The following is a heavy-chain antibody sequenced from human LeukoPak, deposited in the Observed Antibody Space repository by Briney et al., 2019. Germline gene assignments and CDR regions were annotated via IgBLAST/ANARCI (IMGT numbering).Heavy chain of an antibody. D-gene: IGHD6-13*01. CDR3: ARVGTGDSSSWYRFDY. Sequence: ASVKVSCKASGYTFTSYYMHWVRQAPGQGLEWMGIINPSGGSTSYAQKFQGRVTMTRDMSTSTVYMELSSLRSEDTAVYYCARVGTGDSSSWYRFDYWGQGTLVTVSS. CDR1: GYTFTSYY. V-gene: IGHV1-46*01. J-gene: IGHJ4*02. CDR2: INPSGGST.